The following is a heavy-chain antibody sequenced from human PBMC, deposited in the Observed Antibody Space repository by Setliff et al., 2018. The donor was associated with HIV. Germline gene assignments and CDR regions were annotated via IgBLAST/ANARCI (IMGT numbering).Heavy chain of an antibody. CDR2: INPKGGDT. CDR1: GYTFSDYY. V-gene: IGHV1-2*02. Sequence: ASVKVSCKTSGYTFSDYYMHWVRQAPGQGLEWMGWINPKGGDTKYAQKFQGRVTMTRDTSISTVYMELSRLRSDDTAVYYFTRGDSSGYFEYWGHGTLVTVSS. D-gene: IGHD3-22*01. CDR3: TRGDSSGYFEY. J-gene: IGHJ4*01.